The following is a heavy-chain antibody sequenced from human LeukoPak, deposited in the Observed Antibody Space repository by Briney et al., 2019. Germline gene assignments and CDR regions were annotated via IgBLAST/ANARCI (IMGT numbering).Heavy chain of an antibody. Sequence: SGGSLRLSCAASGFTFKDYTMHWVRHPPGKGLEWVSLISVDGDSAYYADSVRGRFTISRNNNNKSLYLQMNSLRTEDTAFYYCAKFTGGYSTWGQGTLVTVSS. D-gene: IGHD4-11*01. CDR3: AKFTGGYST. J-gene: IGHJ4*02. CDR1: GFTFKDYT. V-gene: IGHV3-43*01. CDR2: ISVDGDSA.